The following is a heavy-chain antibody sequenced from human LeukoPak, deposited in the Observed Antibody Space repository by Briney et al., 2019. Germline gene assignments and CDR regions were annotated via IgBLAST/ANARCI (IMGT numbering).Heavy chain of an antibody. J-gene: IGHJ5*02. CDR2: VNPNSGDT. Sequence: ASVKVSCKASGYTFTGYYIHWVRQAPGQGLEWMGWVNPNSGDTHYAQKFQGRVTVTRDTSISTAHMDLNSLISDDTAVYYCARVQYQLLFEGNWFDPWGQGTLVTVSS. V-gene: IGHV1-2*02. D-gene: IGHD2-2*01. CDR1: GYTFTGYY. CDR3: ARVQYQLLFEGNWFDP.